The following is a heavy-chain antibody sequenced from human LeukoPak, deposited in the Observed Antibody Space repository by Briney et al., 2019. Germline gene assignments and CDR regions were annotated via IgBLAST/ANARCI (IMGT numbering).Heavy chain of an antibody. CDR1: GFTFSNAG. V-gene: IGHV3-15*01. CDR3: FTLRGDDF. J-gene: IGHJ5*01. D-gene: IGHD3-16*01. CDR2: IKSIPDGATT. Sequence: RGSLRLSCAASGFTFSNAGMSWVRQAPPKGMEWIVRIKSIPDGATTDYAAHVKGRLTVSRDDSKTTAYLQMNRLKTEDTAVYYCFTLRGDDFWGKGPLVAVSS.